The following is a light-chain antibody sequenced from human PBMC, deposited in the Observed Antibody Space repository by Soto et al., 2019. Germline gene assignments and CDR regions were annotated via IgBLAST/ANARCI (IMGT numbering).Light chain of an antibody. J-gene: IGKJ4*01. Sequence: EIVMTQSPATLSVSPGERATLSCRASQSVSGNLAWYQQRPGQAPRLLIYGASTRATGIPARFSGSGSGTEFTLTISSLQSEDFAVYYCEQYNNWPPLTFGGGTKVEIK. CDR1: QSVSGN. CDR2: GAS. V-gene: IGKV3-15*01. CDR3: EQYNNWPPLT.